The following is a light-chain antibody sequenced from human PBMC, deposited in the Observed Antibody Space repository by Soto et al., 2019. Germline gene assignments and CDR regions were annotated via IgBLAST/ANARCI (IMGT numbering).Light chain of an antibody. J-gene: IGKJ1*01. CDR2: GAS. V-gene: IGKV3-20*01. Sequence: EIVLTQSPGTLSLSPGERATLSCRASQSVDSDFLAWYQQRPGQAPRLLIYGASSRTGGIPDRFSGSGSGTDFSLTISRLEPEDFAVYYCQQYGMSPWTFGQGTKVEIK. CDR1: QSVDSDF. CDR3: QQYGMSPWT.